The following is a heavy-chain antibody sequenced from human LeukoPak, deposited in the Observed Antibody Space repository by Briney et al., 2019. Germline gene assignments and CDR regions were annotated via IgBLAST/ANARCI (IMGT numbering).Heavy chain of an antibody. J-gene: IGHJ3*02. D-gene: IGHD3-22*01. V-gene: IGHV1-2*02. Sequence: ASVKVSCKASGYTFTGYYMHWVRQAPGQGLELMGWINPNSGGTNYAQKFQGRVTMTRDTSISTAYMELSRLRSDDTAVYYCARVRAPGITMIVVVSDAFDIWGQGTMVTVSS. CDR1: GYTFTGYY. CDR2: INPNSGGT. CDR3: ARVRAPGITMIVVVSDAFDI.